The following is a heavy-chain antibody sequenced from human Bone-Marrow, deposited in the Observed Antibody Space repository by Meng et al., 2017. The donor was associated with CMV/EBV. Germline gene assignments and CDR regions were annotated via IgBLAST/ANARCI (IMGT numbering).Heavy chain of an antibody. CDR3: ARDSIVVPGSIYYYAMDV. V-gene: IGHV3-74*01. Sequence: GALRLSCAASGFSFSSYWMHWVRQAPGKGLVWVAHIHSDGSSTTYADSVKGRFTISRDNAKNTVFLQMHSLGVEDTGVYYCARDSIVVPGSIYYYAMDVWGHGTTVTVSS. D-gene: IGHD6-19*01. CDR1: GFSFSSYW. J-gene: IGHJ6*02. CDR2: IHSDGSST.